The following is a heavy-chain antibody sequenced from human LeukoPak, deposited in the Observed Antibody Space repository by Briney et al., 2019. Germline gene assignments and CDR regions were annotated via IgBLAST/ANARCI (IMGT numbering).Heavy chain of an antibody. D-gene: IGHD3-16*01. CDR2: ISAYTGNT. V-gene: IGHV1-18*01. Sequence: ASVKVSCKASGYTFTSYGISWVRQAPGQGLEWMGWISAYTGNTNYAQKLQGRVTMTTDTSTSTAYMELRSLRSDDTAVYYCARGGVMVVRRTNFDYWGQGTLVTVSS. CDR3: ARGGVMVVRRTNFDY. CDR1: GYTFTSYG. J-gene: IGHJ4*02.